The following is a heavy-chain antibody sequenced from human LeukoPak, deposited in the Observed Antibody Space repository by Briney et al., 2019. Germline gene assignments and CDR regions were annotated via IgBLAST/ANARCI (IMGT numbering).Heavy chain of an antibody. Sequence: SETLPLTCTVSGGSISSSSYYWGWIRQPPGKGLEWIGSIYYSGSTYYNPSLKSRVTISVDTSKNQFSLKLSSVTAADTAVYYCASSSSWYVYWGQGTLVTVSS. J-gene: IGHJ4*02. CDR3: ASSSSWYVY. D-gene: IGHD6-13*01. CDR2: IYYSGST. V-gene: IGHV4-39*01. CDR1: GGSISSSSYY.